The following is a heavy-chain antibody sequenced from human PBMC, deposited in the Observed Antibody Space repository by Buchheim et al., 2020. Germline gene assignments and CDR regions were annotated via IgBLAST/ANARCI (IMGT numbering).Heavy chain of an antibody. CDR3: ARDPLLNGGTLDY. V-gene: IGHV3-74*01. CDR2: INSDGSST. Sequence: VQLVESGGGLVQPGGSLRLSCAASGFTFSDLWMHWVRQTPGKGLMWVSRINSDGSSTIYGESLKGRLTVSRDNAKNTLYLQMNSLRAEDTGVYYCARDPLLNGGTLDYWGQGT. J-gene: IGHJ4*02. D-gene: IGHD1-1*01. CDR1: GFTFSDLW.